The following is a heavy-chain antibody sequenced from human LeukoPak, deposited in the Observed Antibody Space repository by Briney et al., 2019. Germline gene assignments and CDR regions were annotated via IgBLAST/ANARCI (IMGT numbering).Heavy chain of an antibody. CDR2: IYYSGST. J-gene: IGHJ3*02. CDR3: ARLLWFGELRGAFDI. D-gene: IGHD3-10*01. V-gene: IGHV4-39*01. CDR1: GGSISSSSYY. Sequence: SETLSLTCTVSGGSISSSSYYWGWIRQPPGKGLEWIGSIYYSGSTYYNPSLKSRITISVDTSKNQFSLKLSSVTAADTAVYYCARLLWFGELRGAFDIWGQGTMVTVSS.